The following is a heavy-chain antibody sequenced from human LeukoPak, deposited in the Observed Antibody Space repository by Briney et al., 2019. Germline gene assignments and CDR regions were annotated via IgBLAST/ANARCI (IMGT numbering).Heavy chain of an antibody. CDR1: GFTFSSYA. J-gene: IGHJ1*01. V-gene: IGHV3-64*01. CDR3: ARDAQHQLVYAEYFQH. Sequence: GGSLRLSCAASGFTFSSYAMHWVRQAPGKGLEYVSAISSNGGSTYYANSVKGRFTISRDNSKNTLYLQMGSLRAEDMAVYYCARDAQHQLVYAEYFQHWGQGTLVTVSS. D-gene: IGHD6-13*01. CDR2: ISSNGGST.